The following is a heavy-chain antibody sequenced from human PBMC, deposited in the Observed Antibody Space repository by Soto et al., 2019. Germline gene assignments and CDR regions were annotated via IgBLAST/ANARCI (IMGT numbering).Heavy chain of an antibody. CDR2: IYWDDDK. CDR3: AHSLIGYYYDSSGSNWFDP. Sequence: SGPTLVNPTQTLTLTCTFSGFSLSTSGVGVGWIRQPPGKALEWLAVIYWDDDKRYSPSLKSRLTITKDTSKNQVVLTMTNMDPVDTATYYCAHSLIGYYYDSSGSNWFDPWGQGTLVTAPQ. D-gene: IGHD3-22*01. CDR1: GFSLSTSGVG. J-gene: IGHJ5*02. V-gene: IGHV2-5*02.